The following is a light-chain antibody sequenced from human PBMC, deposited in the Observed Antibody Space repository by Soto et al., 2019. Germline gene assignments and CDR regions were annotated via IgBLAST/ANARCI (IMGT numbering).Light chain of an antibody. CDR3: QQTYNTRRT. Sequence: DTQMTQSPSSLSASVGDRVIITCRASQSIATYLNWYQQKPGKAPKLLIYAASTLQSGVPSRFSGSGSGTDFTLTISSLQPEDFTTYYCQQTYNTRRTFGQGTKVDI. J-gene: IGKJ1*01. CDR2: AAS. V-gene: IGKV1-39*01. CDR1: QSIATY.